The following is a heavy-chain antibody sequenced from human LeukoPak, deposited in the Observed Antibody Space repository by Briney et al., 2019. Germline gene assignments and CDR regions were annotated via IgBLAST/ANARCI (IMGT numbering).Heavy chain of an antibody. Sequence: GASVKVSCKASGYTFTSYYMHWVRQAPGQGLEWMGIINPSGGSTSYAQKFQGRVTMTRDTSTSTVYMELSSLRSEDTAVYYCARGVVTATQHDAFDIWGPGTMVTVSS. CDR2: INPSGGST. CDR1: GYTFTSYY. D-gene: IGHD2-21*02. CDR3: ARGVVTATQHDAFDI. J-gene: IGHJ3*02. V-gene: IGHV1-46*01.